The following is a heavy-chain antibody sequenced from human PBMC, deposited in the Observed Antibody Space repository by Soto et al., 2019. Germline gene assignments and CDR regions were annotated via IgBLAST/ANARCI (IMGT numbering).Heavy chain of an antibody. CDR2: IDHSRSS. CDR3: ARVRAAAGKRYWFDP. Sequence: SETLSLTCAVYGGSLRDYYWSWIRQPPGKGLEWIGDIDHSRSSKYNPSLKSRVTMSVDTSKNQFSLILTSVTGADTAAYYCARVRAAAGKRYWFDPWGQGTLVTVSS. CDR1: GGSLRDYY. V-gene: IGHV4-34*01. D-gene: IGHD6-13*01. J-gene: IGHJ5*02.